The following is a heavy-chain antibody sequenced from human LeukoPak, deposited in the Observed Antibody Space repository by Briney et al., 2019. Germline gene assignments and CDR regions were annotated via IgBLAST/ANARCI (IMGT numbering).Heavy chain of an antibody. V-gene: IGHV3-23*01. CDR2: ITAHADRT. Sequence: PGGSLRLSCAASGFTFGSYGMSWGRQAARKGREWFSFITAHADRTSHADSVEGRFNIYRDNARNTLHMQLNSLRDEDTAVDYSAIIHGYYHRRGYWVQRGQGTLVNLSS. CDR3: AIIHGYYHRRGYWVQ. CDR1: GFTFGSYG. D-gene: IGHD3-3*01. J-gene: IGHJ1*01.